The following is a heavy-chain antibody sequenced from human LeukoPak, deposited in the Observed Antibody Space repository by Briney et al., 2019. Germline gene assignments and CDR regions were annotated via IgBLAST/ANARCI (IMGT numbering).Heavy chain of an antibody. CDR1: GGSISSYY. V-gene: IGHV4-59*01. J-gene: IGHJ6*03. D-gene: IGHD6-19*01. CDR2: IYYSGST. Sequence: SETLSLTCIVSGGSISSYYWSWIRQPPGKGLEWIGDIYYSGSTNYNPSLKSLVTISVDTSKNQFSLKLSSVTTADTAVYYCARSLAVAGYYYNYYMDVWGKGTTVTVSS. CDR3: ARSLAVAGYYYNYYMDV.